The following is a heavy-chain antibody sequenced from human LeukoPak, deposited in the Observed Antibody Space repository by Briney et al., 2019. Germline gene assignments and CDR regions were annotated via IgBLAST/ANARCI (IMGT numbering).Heavy chain of an antibody. V-gene: IGHV4-59*01. CDR2: IYYSGST. J-gene: IGHJ6*03. D-gene: IGHD6-13*01. Sequence: PSETLSLTCTVSGGSINGYYWSWIRQPPGKGLEWIGYIYYSGSTNYNPSLKSRVTISVDTSKNQFSLKLSSVTAAGTAVYYCARGTIAAAGTPYYYYMDVWGKGTTVTISS. CDR3: ARGTIAAAGTPYYYYMDV. CDR1: GGSINGYY.